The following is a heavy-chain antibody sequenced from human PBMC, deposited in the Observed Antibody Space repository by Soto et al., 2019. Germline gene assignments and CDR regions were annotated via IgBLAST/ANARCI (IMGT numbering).Heavy chain of an antibody. CDR1: GYTFTSYG. D-gene: IGHD1-7*01. J-gene: IGHJ3*02. CDR2: ISAYNGNT. Sequence: ASVKVSCKASGYTFTSYGISWVRQAPGQGLEWMGWISAYNGNTNYAQKLQGRVTMTTDTSTSTAYMELRSLRSDDKAGYYCARDMTGTGDAFDIWGQGTMVTVSS. CDR3: ARDMTGTGDAFDI. V-gene: IGHV1-18*01.